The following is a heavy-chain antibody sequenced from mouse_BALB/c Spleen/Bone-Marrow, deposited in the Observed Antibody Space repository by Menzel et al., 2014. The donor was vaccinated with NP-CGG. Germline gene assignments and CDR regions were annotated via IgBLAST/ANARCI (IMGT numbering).Heavy chain of an antibody. CDR3: ARFSQLGLLAY. CDR2: IYPGSGST. V-gene: IGHV1-55*01. CDR1: GYNFTSYW. J-gene: IGHJ3*01. Sequence: QVQLQQSGAELVKPGTSVKLSCKASGYNFTSYWINWVKLRPGQGLEWIGDIYPGSGSTNYNEKFKSKATLTVDTSSSTACMQLSSLASEDSALYYCARFSQLGLLAYWGQGTLVTGSA. D-gene: IGHD3-1*01.